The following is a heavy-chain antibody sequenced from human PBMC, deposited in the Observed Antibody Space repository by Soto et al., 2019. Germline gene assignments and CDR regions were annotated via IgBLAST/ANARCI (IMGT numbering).Heavy chain of an antibody. CDR3: ARGYGDYPLDY. Sequence: PGGSLRLSCEASGFTFSSYSMNWVRQAPGKGLQWVSFITSSGSAIYYADSVMGRFTISRDNAKNSLHLQMNSLRAEDTAVYYCARGYGDYPLDYWGQGTLVTVSS. V-gene: IGHV3-48*01. CDR1: GFTFSSYS. J-gene: IGHJ4*02. CDR2: ITSSGSAI. D-gene: IGHD4-17*01.